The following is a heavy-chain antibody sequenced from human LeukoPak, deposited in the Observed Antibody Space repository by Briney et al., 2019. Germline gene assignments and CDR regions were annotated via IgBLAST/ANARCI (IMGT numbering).Heavy chain of an antibody. Sequence: SETLSLTCAVYGGTFSGYYWSWIRQPPGKGREWIGEINHSGSTNYNPSLKSRVTISVDTSKNQFSLKLSSVTAADTAVYYCARGGYSGSYNQSYYYYYGMDVWGQGTTVTVSS. CDR2: INHSGST. V-gene: IGHV4-34*01. D-gene: IGHD1-26*01. CDR3: ARGGYSGSYNQSYYYYYGMDV. J-gene: IGHJ6*02. CDR1: GGTFSGYY.